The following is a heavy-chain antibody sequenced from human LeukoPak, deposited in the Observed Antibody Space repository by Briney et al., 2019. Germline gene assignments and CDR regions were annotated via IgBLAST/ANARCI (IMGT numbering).Heavy chain of an antibody. J-gene: IGHJ4*02. CDR3: AKASSAAAGTWYFDY. CDR1: GFTFSSYG. V-gene: IGHV3-30*18. CDR2: ISYDGSNK. D-gene: IGHD6-13*01. Sequence: GGSLRLSCAASGFTFSSYGMHWVRQAPGKGLEWVAVISYDGSNKYYADSVKGRFTISRDNSENTLYLQMNSLRAEDTAVYYCAKASSAAAGTWYFDYWGQGTLVTVSS.